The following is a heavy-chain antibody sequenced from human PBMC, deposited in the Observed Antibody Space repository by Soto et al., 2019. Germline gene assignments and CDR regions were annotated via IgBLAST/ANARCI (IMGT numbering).Heavy chain of an antibody. CDR1: GGSVSSTNW. CDR3: ARVWGGAFEI. CDR2: IYYSGST. D-gene: IGHD3-10*01. V-gene: IGHV4-4*02. Sequence: SETLSLTCAVSGGSVSSTNWWSWVRQSPGKGLEWIGDIYYSGSTNYNPSLKSRVTISVDTSKNQFSLKLSSVTAADTAVYYCARVWGGAFEIWGQGTMVTVSS. J-gene: IGHJ3*02.